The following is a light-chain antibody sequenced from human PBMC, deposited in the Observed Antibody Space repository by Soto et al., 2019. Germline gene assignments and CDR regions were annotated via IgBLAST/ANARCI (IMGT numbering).Light chain of an antibody. Sequence: DIVMTQSPDSLAVSLGERATINCKSSQSVLYSPHNNNYLAWYQQKPGQPPKLLIYWASTRHSGVPDRFSGSGSGTDFTLTISSLQAEDVAVYYCQQYYSIPYTCGQGTKLEIK. V-gene: IGKV4-1*01. CDR3: QQYYSIPYT. J-gene: IGKJ2*01. CDR1: QSVLYSPHNNNY. CDR2: WAS.